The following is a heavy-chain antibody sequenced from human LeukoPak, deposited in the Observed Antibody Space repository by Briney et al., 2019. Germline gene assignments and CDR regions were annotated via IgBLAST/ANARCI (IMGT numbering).Heavy chain of an antibody. CDR3: ARLSDDSSGWRGFAFDY. V-gene: IGHV5-51*01. D-gene: IGHD3-22*01. Sequence: GESLKISCKGSGYIFTSYWIGWVRQIPGKGLEWMGIIYPGDSDTRYSPSFQGQVTISADKSISTAYLQWSSLKASDTAMYYCARLSDDSSGWRGFAFDYWGQGTLVTVSS. CDR1: GYIFTSYW. CDR2: IYPGDSDT. J-gene: IGHJ4*02.